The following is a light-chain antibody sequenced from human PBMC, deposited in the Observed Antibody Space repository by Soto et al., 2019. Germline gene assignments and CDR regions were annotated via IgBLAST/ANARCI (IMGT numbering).Light chain of an antibody. CDR2: EVS. Sequence: QSALTQPASVSGSPGQSITISCTGTSSDVGGYNYVSWYQQHPGKAPKLIIYEVSNRPSGVSNRFSGSKSDNTASLTISGLQAEDEADYYCNSYTSSSTWVFGGGTQLTVL. CDR1: SSDVGGYNY. J-gene: IGLJ3*02. V-gene: IGLV2-14*01. CDR3: NSYTSSSTWV.